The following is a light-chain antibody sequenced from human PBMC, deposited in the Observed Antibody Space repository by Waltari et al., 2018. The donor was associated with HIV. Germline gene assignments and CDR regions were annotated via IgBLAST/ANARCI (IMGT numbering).Light chain of an antibody. Sequence: QSVLTQPPSVSGAPGQRVTISCPGTSSNIGAGYDVQWYQHLPGTAPKLLIYGNNNRPSGVTDRFSGSKSGTSASLAITGLQTDDEADYYCQSYDSSLSGWVFGGGTKLTVL. CDR2: GNN. CDR1: SSNIGAGYD. V-gene: IGLV1-40*01. CDR3: QSYDSSLSGWV. J-gene: IGLJ3*02.